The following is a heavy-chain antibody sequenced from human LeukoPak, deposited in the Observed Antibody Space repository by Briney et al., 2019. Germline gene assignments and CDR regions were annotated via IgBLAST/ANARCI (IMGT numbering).Heavy chain of an antibody. Sequence: SGTLSLTCAVSGGSISSSNRWSWVRQPPGKGLEWIGEIYHSGSTNYNPSLKSRVTISVDKSKNQFSLKLGPVTAADTAVYYCARETSSGYRMGFDYWGQGTLVTVSS. D-gene: IGHD3-22*01. J-gene: IGHJ4*02. CDR1: GGSISSSNR. V-gene: IGHV4-4*02. CDR3: ARETSSGYRMGFDY. CDR2: IYHSGST.